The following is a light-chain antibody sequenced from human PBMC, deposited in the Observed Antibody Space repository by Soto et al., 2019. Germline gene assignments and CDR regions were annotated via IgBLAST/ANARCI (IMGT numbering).Light chain of an antibody. CDR1: SSDVGGYNY. V-gene: IGLV2-14*01. CDR2: EVS. CDR3: SSYTSSSTLDWV. Sequence: QSVLTQPASVSGSPGQSITISCTGTSSDVGGYNYVSWYQQHPGKAPKLMIYEVSNRPSGVSKRFSGSKSGNTASLTISGLQAEDEADYYCSSYTSSSTLDWVFGGGTKVTVL. J-gene: IGLJ3*02.